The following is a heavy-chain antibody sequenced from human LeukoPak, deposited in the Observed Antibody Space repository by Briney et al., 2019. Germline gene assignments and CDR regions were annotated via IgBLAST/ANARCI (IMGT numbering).Heavy chain of an antibody. CDR3: ASQGGYCSSMSCYPHFDY. CDR1: GASISGHY. J-gene: IGHJ4*02. V-gene: IGHV4-59*11. CDR2: ISYSGST. D-gene: IGHD2-2*01. Sequence: SGTLSLTCTVSGASISGHYWNWIRQPPGKGLEWSGYISYSGSTSYNPSLKSRVTISVDTSKNQFSLNLTSVTAADTAVYYCASQGGYCSSMSCYPHFDYWGQGTLVTVSS.